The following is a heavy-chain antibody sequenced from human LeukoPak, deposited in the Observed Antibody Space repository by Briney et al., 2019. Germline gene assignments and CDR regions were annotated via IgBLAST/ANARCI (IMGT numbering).Heavy chain of an antibody. D-gene: IGHD2-15*01. Sequence: SQTLSLTCVISGDSVSSNSAAWNWIRQSPSRGLEWLGRTYYRSKWYSDFAEYVEGRITINPDTSKNQFSLQLISATPEDTAVYYCARGQTGSGRIFDYWGQGTLVTVSS. CDR2: TYYRSKWYS. V-gene: IGHV6-1*01. CDR1: GDSVSSNSAA. CDR3: ARGQTGSGRIFDY. J-gene: IGHJ4*02.